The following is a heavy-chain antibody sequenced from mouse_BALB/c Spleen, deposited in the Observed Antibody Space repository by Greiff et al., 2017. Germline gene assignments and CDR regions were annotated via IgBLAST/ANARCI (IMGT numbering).Heavy chain of an antibody. Sequence: VQLQQPGAELVRPGASVKLSCKASGYTFTSYWINWVKQRPGQGLEWIGNIYPSDSYTNYNQKFKDKATLTVDKSSSTAYMQLSSPTSEDSAVYYCTRFYGSSYVGAMDYWGQGTTLTVSS. D-gene: IGHD1-1*01. CDR3: TRFYGSSYVGAMDY. CDR1: GYTFTSYW. V-gene: IGHV1-69*02. J-gene: IGHJ2*01. CDR2: IYPSDSYT.